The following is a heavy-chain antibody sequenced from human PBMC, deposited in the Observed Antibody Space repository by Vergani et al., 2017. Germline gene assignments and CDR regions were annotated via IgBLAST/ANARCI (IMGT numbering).Heavy chain of an antibody. J-gene: IGHJ4*02. V-gene: IGHV4-4*03. CDR3: ATIGYRRWGYYFDY. CDR2: ICHTEDT. CDR1: GDSISSNNC. D-gene: IGHD2-2*02. Sequence: QVQLQESGPGLVKPPGTLSLTCAVSGDSISSNNCWTWVRPPPGKGLAWIGEICHTEDTKYSPSLKSRVTVSVDESRNLFYLRLTAVTAADTAVYYCATIGYRRWGYYFDYWVQGILVTVSS.